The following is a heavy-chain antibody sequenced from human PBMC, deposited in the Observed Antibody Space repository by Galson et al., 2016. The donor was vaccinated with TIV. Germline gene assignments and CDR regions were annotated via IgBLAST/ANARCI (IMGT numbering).Heavy chain of an antibody. Sequence: SMRLSCAASGFTFNSCNFHWVRQAPGKGLEWVAIIAYGGSDRYYGDSVKGRFTISRDDSRSSVSLQMNSRMPDDTAVYYCARVGPYTAIDDYYYYGLDVWGQGTTVTVAS. D-gene: IGHD5-18*01. CDR1: GFTFNSCN. CDR2: IAYGGSDR. J-gene: IGHJ6*02. CDR3: ARVGPYTAIDDYYYYGLDV. V-gene: IGHV3-30*03.